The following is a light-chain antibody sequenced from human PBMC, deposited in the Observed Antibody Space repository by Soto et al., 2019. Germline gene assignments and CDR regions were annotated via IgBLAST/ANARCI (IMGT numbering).Light chain of an antibody. V-gene: IGKV1-39*01. Sequence: QMTQSPSSLSASVGDRVTITCRASQSISTYLNWYQHKPGKATKVLINGASRLHTGVPSRFSGSGAGTDFTLTISSLQPEDFATYCCQQKYRLPRTFGQGTKVEIK. J-gene: IGKJ1*01. CDR1: QSISTY. CDR3: QQKYRLPRT. CDR2: GAS.